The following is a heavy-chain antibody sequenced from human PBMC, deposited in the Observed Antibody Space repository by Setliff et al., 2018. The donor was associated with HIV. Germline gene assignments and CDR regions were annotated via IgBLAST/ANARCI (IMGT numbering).Heavy chain of an antibody. CDR3: AKSASWDLRGWLH. Sequence: AGGSLRLSCAANRFSFSSYAMSWVRQAPGKGLEWVSGIGGSGGSTYYADSVKGRFTMSRDYSKNTIYLQMSSLRAEDSAVYYCAKSASWDLRGWLHWGQGTLVTVSS. CDR1: RFSFSSYA. CDR2: IGGSGGST. V-gene: IGHV3-23*01. J-gene: IGHJ4*02. D-gene: IGHD6-19*01.